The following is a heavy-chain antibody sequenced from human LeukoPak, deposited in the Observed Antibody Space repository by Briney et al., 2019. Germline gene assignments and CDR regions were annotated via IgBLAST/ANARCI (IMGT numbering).Heavy chain of an antibody. V-gene: IGHV4-39*07. CDR1: GGSISSSSYY. J-gene: IGHJ4*02. CDR3: ARVPHSVEGSMKAVFIHYFDY. Sequence: TSETLSLTCTVSGGSISSSSYYWGWIRQPPGKGLEWIGSIYSSGSTYYNPSLKSRVTISVDTSKNQFSLKLSSVTAADTAVYYCARVPHSVEGSMKAVFIHYFDYWGQGSLVTVSS. D-gene: IGHD3-22*01. CDR2: IYSSGST.